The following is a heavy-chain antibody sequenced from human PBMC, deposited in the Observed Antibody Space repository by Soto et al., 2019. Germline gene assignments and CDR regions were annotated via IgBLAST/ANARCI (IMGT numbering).Heavy chain of an antibody. J-gene: IGHJ4*02. CDR3: AKASDSYYYGSGSYYYFDY. D-gene: IGHD3-10*01. Sequence: EGSLRLSCAASGFTFSSYAMSWVRQAPGKGLEWVLAISGSGGSTYYADSVKGRFTISRDNSKNTLYLQMNSLRAEDTAVYYCAKASDSYYYGSGSYYYFDYWGQGTLVTVSS. CDR1: GFTFSSYA. V-gene: IGHV3-23*01. CDR2: ISGSGGST.